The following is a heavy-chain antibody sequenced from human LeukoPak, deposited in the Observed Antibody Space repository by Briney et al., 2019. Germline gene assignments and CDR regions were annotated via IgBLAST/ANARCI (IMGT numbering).Heavy chain of an antibody. CDR3: ARDLYSSSWYGTARGYNWFDP. D-gene: IGHD6-13*01. V-gene: IGHV4-59*01. CDR1: GGSISSYY. J-gene: IGHJ5*02. Sequence: SEILSLTCTVSGGSISSYYWSWIRQPPGKGLEWIGYIYYSGSTNYNPSLKSRVTISVDTSKNQFSLKLSSVTAADTAVYYCARDLYSSSWYGTARGYNWFDPWGQGTLVTVSS. CDR2: IYYSGST.